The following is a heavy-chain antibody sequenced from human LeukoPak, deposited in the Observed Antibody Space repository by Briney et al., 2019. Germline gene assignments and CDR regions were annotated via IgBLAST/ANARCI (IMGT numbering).Heavy chain of an antibody. CDR3: ARGRSSSWYNWFDP. J-gene: IGHJ5*02. Sequence: GASVKVSCKASGGTFSSYAISWVRQAPGQGLEWMGRIIPILGIANYAQKFQGRVTITADKSTSTAYMELSRLRSDDTVVYYCARGRSSSWYNWFDPWGQGTLVTVSS. D-gene: IGHD6-13*01. CDR1: GGTFSSYA. CDR2: IIPILGIA. V-gene: IGHV1-69*04.